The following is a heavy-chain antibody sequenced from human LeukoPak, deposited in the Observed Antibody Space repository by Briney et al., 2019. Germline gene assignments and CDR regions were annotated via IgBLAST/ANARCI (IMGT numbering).Heavy chain of an antibody. CDR2: INPNTGGT. V-gene: IGHV1-2*02. J-gene: IGHJ6*02. D-gene: IGHD5-18*01. CDR3: ARDATRIELWFGESRQYYYGMDV. CDR1: GYTFTGYY. Sequence: ASVKVSCKTSGYTFTGYYIHWMRQAPGRGLEWMGWINPNTGGTRFAQKFQGRVTMTRYTSISTAYMELSRLRSDDTAVYYCARDATRIELWFGESRQYYYGMDVWGQGTAVTVSS.